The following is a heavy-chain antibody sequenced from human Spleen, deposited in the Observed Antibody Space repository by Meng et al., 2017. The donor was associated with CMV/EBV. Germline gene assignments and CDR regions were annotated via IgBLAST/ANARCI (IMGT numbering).Heavy chain of an antibody. V-gene: IGHV1-2*02. D-gene: IGHD3-3*01. CDR1: GYTFSDYF. J-gene: IGHJ4*01. CDR3: ARDLGVGAAGY. Sequence: SVKVSCKASGYTFSDYFLHWVRQAPGQGLEWMGWINPKSGVTNYAQRFQDRVTMTTDTSIRTVYMDLSRLTSDDTAIFYCARDLGVGAAGYWGQGTLVTVSS. CDR2: INPKSGVT.